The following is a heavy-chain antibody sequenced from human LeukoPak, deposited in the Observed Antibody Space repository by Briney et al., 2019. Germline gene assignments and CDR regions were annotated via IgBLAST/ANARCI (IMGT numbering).Heavy chain of an antibody. V-gene: IGHV3-21*01. CDR3: ARVSDGAFDY. CDR2: ISSSSSYI. J-gene: IGHJ4*02. Sequence: PGGSLRLSCAASGLTFSSYSMNWVRQAPGKGLEWVSSISSSSSYIYYADSVKGRFTISRDNAENSLYLQMNSLRAEDTAVYYCARVSDGAFDYWGQGTLVTVSS. D-gene: IGHD1-26*01. CDR1: GLTFSSYS.